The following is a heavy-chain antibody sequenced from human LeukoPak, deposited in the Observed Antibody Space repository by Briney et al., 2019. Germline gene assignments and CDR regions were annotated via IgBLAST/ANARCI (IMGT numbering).Heavy chain of an antibody. CDR1: GVSISSYY. D-gene: IGHD2-2*01. V-gene: IGHV4-59*01. CDR2: IYYSGST. Sequence: TASETLSLTCTVSGVSISSYYWSWIRRPPGKGLEWIGYIYYSGSTNYNPSLKSRVTISVDTSKNQFSLKLSSVTAADTAVYYCARTASDCSSTSCSHGNYYYYGKDVWGQGTTVTVSS. CDR3: ARTASDCSSTSCSHGNYYYYGKDV. J-gene: IGHJ6*02.